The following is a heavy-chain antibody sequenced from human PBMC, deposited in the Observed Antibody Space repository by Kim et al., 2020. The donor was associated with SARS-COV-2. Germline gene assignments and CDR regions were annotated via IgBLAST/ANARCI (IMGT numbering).Heavy chain of an antibody. CDR1: GFTFSSYS. Sequence: LSLTCAASGFTFSSYSMNWVRQAPGKGLEWVSSISSSSSYIYYADSVKGRFTISRDNAKNSLYLQMNSLRAEDTAVYYCARDRAGPLYDILTGYYTSRDPADYWGQGTLVTVSS. V-gene: IGHV3-21*01. CDR3: ARDRAGPLYDILTGYYTSRDPADY. J-gene: IGHJ4*02. CDR2: ISSSSSYI. D-gene: IGHD3-9*01.